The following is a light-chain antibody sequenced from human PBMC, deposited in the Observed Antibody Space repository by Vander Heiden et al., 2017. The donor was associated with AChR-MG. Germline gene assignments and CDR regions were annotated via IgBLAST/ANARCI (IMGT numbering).Light chain of an antibody. J-gene: IGKJ2*01. CDR2: GAS. CDR3: QQEGSSPRT. CDR1: QSVSANY. Sequence: IVLTQSPGTLSLSPGERATLSCRASQSVSANYLAWYQQKPGQAPRLLIYGASSRATGIPDRFSGSGSGTDFTLTISRLEPDDFAVYYCQQEGSSPRTFGQRTKLEIK. V-gene: IGKV3-20*01.